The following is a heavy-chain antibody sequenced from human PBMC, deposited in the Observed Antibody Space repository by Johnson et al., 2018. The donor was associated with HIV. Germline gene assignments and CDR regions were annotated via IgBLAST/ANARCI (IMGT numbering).Heavy chain of an antibody. CDR2: ISSSGSTI. J-gene: IGHJ3*02. Sequence: VQLVESGGGVVQPGGSLRLSCVASGFTFSSFAMRWVRQAPGKGLEWVSYISSSGSTIYYADSVKGRFTISRDNSKNTLYLQMNSLRAGDTAVYYCARGAMGNAFDIWGQGTMVTVSS. CDR1: GFTFSSFA. V-gene: IGHV3-48*01. CDR3: ARGAMGNAFDI. D-gene: IGHD5-18*01.